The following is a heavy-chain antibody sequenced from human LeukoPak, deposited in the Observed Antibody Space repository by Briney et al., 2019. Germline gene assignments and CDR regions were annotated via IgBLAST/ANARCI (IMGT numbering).Heavy chain of an antibody. CDR3: ARDPKCSSTSCYPWFDP. V-gene: IGHV3-21*01. J-gene: IGHJ5*02. CDR2: ISSSSSYI. CDR1: GFTFSSYS. Sequence: GGSLRLSCAASGFTFSSYSMNWVRQAPGKGLEWVSSISSSSSYIYYADSVKGRFTISRDNAKNSLYLQMNSLRAEDTAVYYCARDPKCSSTSCYPWFDPWGQGTLVTVSS. D-gene: IGHD2-2*01.